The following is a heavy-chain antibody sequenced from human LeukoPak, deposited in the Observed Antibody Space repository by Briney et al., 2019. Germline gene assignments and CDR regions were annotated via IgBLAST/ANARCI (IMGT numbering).Heavy chain of an antibody. J-gene: IGHJ5*02. CDR1: GDSISSYNW. V-gene: IGHV4-4*02. CDR3: ATTAAAGTRLAWFDP. CDR2: IYHSGST. D-gene: IGHD6-13*01. Sequence: SETLSLTCVVSGDSISSYNWWSWVRQPPGKGLEWIGEIYHSGSTNYNPSLKSRVTISLDKSKNQFSLKLSSVTAADTAVYYCATTAAAGTRLAWFDPWGQGTLVTVSS.